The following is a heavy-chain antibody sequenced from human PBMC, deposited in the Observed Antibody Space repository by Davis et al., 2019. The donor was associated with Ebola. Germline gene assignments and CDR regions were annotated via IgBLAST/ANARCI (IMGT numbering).Heavy chain of an antibody. CDR1: GYTFTDYY. V-gene: IGHV1-46*01. Sequence: AASVKVSCKASGYTFTDYYMHWVRQAPGQGLEWMGIINPSDSSTSYAQKFQGRVTMTRDTSTSTVYMELSSLRSEDTAVYYCARVVVVSGSSYYYRYGMDVWGKGTTVTVSS. J-gene: IGHJ6*04. CDR3: ARVVVVSGSSYYYRYGMDV. D-gene: IGHD2-15*01. CDR2: INPSDSST.